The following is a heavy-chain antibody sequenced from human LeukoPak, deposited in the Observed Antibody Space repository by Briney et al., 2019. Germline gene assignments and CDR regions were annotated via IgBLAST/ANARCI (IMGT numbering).Heavy chain of an antibody. CDR1: GYTNTAYH. V-gene: IGHV1-2*02. J-gene: IGHJ5*02. CDR3: GRGNLSFDP. Sequence: ASVKLPCKASGYTNTAYHIHLLRHPPGQRLEWMGWINPKSGGTNYAQNFQGRVTMTRDTSISTGYMELSGLTSDDTAVYYCGRGNLSFDPWGQGALVIVSS. CDR2: INPKSGGT.